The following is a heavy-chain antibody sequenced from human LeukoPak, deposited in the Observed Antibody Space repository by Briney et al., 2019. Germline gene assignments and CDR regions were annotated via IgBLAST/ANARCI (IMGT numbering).Heavy chain of an antibody. CDR3: ARPEMSATVTTGPGY. D-gene: IGHD4-17*01. Sequence: GASVKVSCKASGYTFTSYDINWVRQATGQGLEWMGWMNPNSGNTGYAQKFQGRVTMTRNTSISTAYMELSSLRSEDTAVYYCARPEMSATVTTGPGYWGQGTLVTVSS. V-gene: IGHV1-8*01. CDR2: MNPNSGNT. CDR1: GYTFTSYD. J-gene: IGHJ4*02.